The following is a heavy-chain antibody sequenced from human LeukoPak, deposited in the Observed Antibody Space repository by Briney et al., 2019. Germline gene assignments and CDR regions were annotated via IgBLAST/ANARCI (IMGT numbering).Heavy chain of an antibody. CDR2: IYYSGST. CDR3: ARGRNHHHYGSGIYWFDP. CDR1: GVSISSGGYY. Sequence: SETLSLTCTVSGVSISSGGYYWSWIRQHPGKGLEWIVYIYYSGSTYYNPSLKSRVTISVDTSKNQFSLKLSSATAADTAVYYCARGRNHHHYGSGIYWFDPWGQGTLVTVSS. J-gene: IGHJ5*02. D-gene: IGHD3-10*01. V-gene: IGHV4-31*03.